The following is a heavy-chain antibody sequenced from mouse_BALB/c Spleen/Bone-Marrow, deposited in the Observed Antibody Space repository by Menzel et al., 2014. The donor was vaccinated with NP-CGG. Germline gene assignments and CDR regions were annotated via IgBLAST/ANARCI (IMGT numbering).Heavy chain of an antibody. CDR3: FVV. V-gene: IGHV1-11*01. CDR2: IYPIRGET. CDR1: GYTFTDHI. D-gene: IGHD1-2*01. Sequence: QVQLQQSGTELASPGASVTLSCKASGYTFTDHIMNWVKKRPGQGLEWIGRIYPIRGETNYNQKFMAKAKFSVDRSSSTVCICGACLLLYKGLLRRFFVVWGAGTTVTVSS. J-gene: IGHJ1*01.